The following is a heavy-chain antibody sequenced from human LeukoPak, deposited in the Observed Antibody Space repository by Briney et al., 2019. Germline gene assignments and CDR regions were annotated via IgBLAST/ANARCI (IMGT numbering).Heavy chain of an antibody. CDR2: IRSKAYGGTT. CDR1: GFTFGDYA. J-gene: IGHJ6*03. D-gene: IGHD2-2*01. V-gene: IGHV3-49*04. Sequence: PGGALRLSCTASGFTFGDYAMSWVRQAPGKGLEGVGFIRSKAYGGTTEYAASVKGRFTISRDDSKSIAYLQMNSLKTEDTAVYYCTRASVVPAAPTRYYYYYMDVWGKGTTVTVSS. CDR3: TRASVVPAAPTRYYYYYMDV.